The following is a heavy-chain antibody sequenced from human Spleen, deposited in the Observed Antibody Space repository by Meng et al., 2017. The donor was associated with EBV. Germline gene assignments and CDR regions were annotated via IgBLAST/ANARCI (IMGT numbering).Heavy chain of an antibody. V-gene: IGHV3-74*01. CDR3: SRDLVGSDDD. J-gene: IGHJ4*02. D-gene: IGHD6-25*01. CDR2: TNENGRIT. CDR1: GFTFSSYW. Sequence: EHLVESGGGVVQPGRSLRLSCAASGFTFSSYWMHWVRQAPGKGLVWVSRTNENGRITNYADSVEGRFTISRDNTRNTLYLHMNSLRPEDTAVYFCSRDLVGSDDDWGQGTLVTVSS.